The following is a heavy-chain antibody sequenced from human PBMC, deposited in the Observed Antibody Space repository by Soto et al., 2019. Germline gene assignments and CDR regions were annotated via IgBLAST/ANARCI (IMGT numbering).Heavy chain of an antibody. V-gene: IGHV3-11*05. CDR1: GFTFIDYY. D-gene: IGHD3-9*01. CDR3: ARDADILTGSDAFDI. Sequence: GGSLRLSWAASGFTFIDYYMSWILQAPWKGLEWVSYIGSSSSYTNYADSVKGRFTISRDSAKNSLYLQMNSLRAEDTAVYYCARDADILTGSDAFDIWGQRTMVTVSS. CDR2: IGSSSSYT. J-gene: IGHJ3*02.